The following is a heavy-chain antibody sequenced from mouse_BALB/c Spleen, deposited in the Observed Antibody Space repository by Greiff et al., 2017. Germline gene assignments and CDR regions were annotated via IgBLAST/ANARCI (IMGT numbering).Heavy chain of an antibody. CDR1: GFNIKDYY. J-gene: IGHJ2*01. Sequence: VQLKESGAELVWSGASVKLSCTASGFNIKDYYMHWVKQRPEQGLEWIGWIDPENGDTEYAPKFQGKATMTADTSSNTAYLQLSSLTSEDTAVYYCNAYGTVFDYWGQGTTLTVSS. CDR2: IDPENGDT. CDR3: NAYGTVFDY. V-gene: IGHV14-4*02. D-gene: IGHD1-1*01.